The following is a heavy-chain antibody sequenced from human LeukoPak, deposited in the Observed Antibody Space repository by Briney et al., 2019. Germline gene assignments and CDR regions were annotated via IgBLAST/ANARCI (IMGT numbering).Heavy chain of an antibody. CDR3: AREVYYDSSGYQFDY. J-gene: IGHJ4*02. Sequence: VASVKVSCKASAYTFTGYYMHWVRQAPGQGLEWMGWINPKSGGTNYAQKFQGRVTMTRDTSISTAYMELSRLRSDDTAVYYCAREVYYDSSGYQFDYWGQGTLVTVSS. D-gene: IGHD3-22*01. CDR2: INPKSGGT. CDR1: AYTFTGYY. V-gene: IGHV1-2*02.